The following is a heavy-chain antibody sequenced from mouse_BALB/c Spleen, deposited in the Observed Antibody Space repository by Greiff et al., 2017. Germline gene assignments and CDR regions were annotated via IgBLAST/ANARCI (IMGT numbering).Heavy chain of an antibody. Sequence: VQLQQSGTVLARPGASVKMSCKASGYSFTSYWMHWVKQRPGQGLEWIGAIYPGNSDTSYNQKFKGKAKLTAVTSASTAYMELSSLTNEDSAVYFCARSFITTAPMDYWGQGTSVTVSS. CDR3: ARSFITTAPMDY. CDR1: GYSFTSYW. D-gene: IGHD1-2*01. V-gene: IGHV1-5*01. J-gene: IGHJ4*01. CDR2: IYPGNSDT.